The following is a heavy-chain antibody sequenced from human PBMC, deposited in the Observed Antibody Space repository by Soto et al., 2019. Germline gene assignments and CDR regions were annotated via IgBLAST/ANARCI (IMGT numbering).Heavy chain of an antibody. CDR1: GGSISSYY. CDR3: ARASVGPPGGGSWTMPFDI. Sequence: SETLSLTCTVSGGSISSYYWSWIRQPAGKGLEWIGRIYTGGSTNYSPSLKSRVTMSVDTSKNQFSLRLTSVTAADTAVYYCARASVGPPGGGSWTMPFDIWGRGTQVTVSS. V-gene: IGHV4-4*07. D-gene: IGHD2-15*01. J-gene: IGHJ4*02. CDR2: IYTGGST.